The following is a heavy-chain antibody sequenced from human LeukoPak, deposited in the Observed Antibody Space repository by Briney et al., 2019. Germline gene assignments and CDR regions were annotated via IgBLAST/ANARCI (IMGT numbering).Heavy chain of an antibody. Sequence: KSSQTLSLTCTVSGGSISSGSYYWSWIRQPAGKELEWIGRVHASGVTNYNPSLQSRVSMSVDTSRNQVSLILTYVTAADTALYYCAGDGYYDTRGYSYFDYWVQGTLVSVS. CDR3: AGDGYYDTRGYSYFDY. J-gene: IGHJ4*02. V-gene: IGHV4-61*02. CDR2: VHASGVT. D-gene: IGHD3-22*01. CDR1: GGSISSGSYY.